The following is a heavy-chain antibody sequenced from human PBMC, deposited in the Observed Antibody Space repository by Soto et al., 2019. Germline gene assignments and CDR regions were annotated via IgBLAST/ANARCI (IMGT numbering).Heavy chain of an antibody. CDR1: VFTFSRNY. CDR3: ARSGSFLGPVDY. Sequence: GGALRLYCAASVFTFSRNYVNWVGQAPGKGLEWASVIYSGGSTYYADSVKGRFTISRDNSKNTLYLQMNSLRAEDTAVYYCARSGSFLGPVDYWGQGTLVTVSS. J-gene: IGHJ4*02. D-gene: IGHD1-26*01. V-gene: IGHV3-53*01. CDR2: IYSGGST.